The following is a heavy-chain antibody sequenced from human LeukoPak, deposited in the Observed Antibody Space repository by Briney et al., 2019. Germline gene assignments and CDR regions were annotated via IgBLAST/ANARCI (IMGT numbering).Heavy chain of an antibody. CDR3: ARGPPLFDP. J-gene: IGHJ5*02. V-gene: IGHV3-48*01. CDR2: ISISSSTI. CDR1: GFTFSSYW. Sequence: GGSLRLSCAASGFTFSSYWMSWVRQAPGKGLEWISCISISSSTIYYADSVKGRFTISRDNAKNSLYLQMNSLRAEDTAIYYCARGPPLFDPWGQGTLVTVSS.